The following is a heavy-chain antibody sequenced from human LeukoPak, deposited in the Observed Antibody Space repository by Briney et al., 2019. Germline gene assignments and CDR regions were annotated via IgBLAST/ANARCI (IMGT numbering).Heavy chain of an antibody. J-gene: IGHJ4*02. V-gene: IGHV1-46*01. D-gene: IGHD2-15*01. Sequence: ASVKVSCKASGYTFTSYYMHWVRQAPGQGLEWMGIINPSGGGTSYAQKFQGRVTMTRDTSTSTVYMELSSLRSEDTAVYYCARDGGRSRDSARKPLDYWGQGTLVTVSS. CDR1: GYTFTSYY. CDR3: ARDGGRSRDSARKPLDY. CDR2: INPSGGGT.